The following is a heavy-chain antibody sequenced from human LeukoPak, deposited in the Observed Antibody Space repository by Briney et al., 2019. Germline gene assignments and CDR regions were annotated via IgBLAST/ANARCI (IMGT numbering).Heavy chain of an antibody. CDR2: TRNKANSYTT. Sequence: GGSLRISCAASGFTFSDHYMDWVRQAPGKGLEWVGRTRNKANSYTTEYAASVKGRFTISRDDSKNSLYLQMNSLKTEDTAVYYCARAGSSGWHNGYWGQGTLVTVSS. CDR3: ARAGSSGWHNGY. V-gene: IGHV3-72*01. CDR1: GFTFSDHY. D-gene: IGHD6-19*01. J-gene: IGHJ4*02.